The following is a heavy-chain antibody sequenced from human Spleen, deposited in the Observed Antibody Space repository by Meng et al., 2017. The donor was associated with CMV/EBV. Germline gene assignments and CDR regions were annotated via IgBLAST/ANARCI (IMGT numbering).Heavy chain of an antibody. V-gene: IGHV3-21*01. D-gene: IGHD6-19*01. CDR2: ISSNSNYI. CDR1: GFNFNSYS. CDR3: AKTDLLGGKVAGLDY. Sequence: GGSLRLSCEASGFNFNSYSINWVRQAPGKGLEWVSSISSNSNYIFYADSVKGRFTISRDNAKNSLFLQMNSLGAEDTALYYCAKTDLLGGKVAGLDYWGQGTLVTVSS. J-gene: IGHJ4*02.